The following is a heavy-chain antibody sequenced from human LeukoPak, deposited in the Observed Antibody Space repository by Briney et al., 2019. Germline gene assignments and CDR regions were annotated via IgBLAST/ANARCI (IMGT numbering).Heavy chain of an antibody. D-gene: IGHD2-15*01. Sequence: ASVKVSCKASGYIFTDYAIHWLRQARGQRPEWMGWMNAGKGNTKYSQKFQGRITLIRDTSAATAYMELSSLRHDDLAVYYCARGRGTSGSNRDFYYYYYMDVWGKGTTVTVSS. CDR3: ARGRGTSGSNRDFYYYYYMDV. CDR1: GYIFTDYA. J-gene: IGHJ6*03. V-gene: IGHV1-3*01. CDR2: MNAGKGNT.